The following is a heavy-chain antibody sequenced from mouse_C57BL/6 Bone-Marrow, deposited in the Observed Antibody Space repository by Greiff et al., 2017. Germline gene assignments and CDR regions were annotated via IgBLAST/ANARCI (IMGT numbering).Heavy chain of an antibody. CDR3: ASRGYDYDGAMDY. CDR1: GFSLTSYV. J-gene: IGHJ4*01. D-gene: IGHD2-4*01. CDR2: IWGVGST. V-gene: IGHV2-6*01. Sequence: VQLQQSGPGLVAPSQSLSITCTVSGFSLTSYVVDWVRQSPGKGLEWLGVIWGVGSTNYNSALNSRLSISKDNSKSQVFLKMNSLQTDDTAMYYCASRGYDYDGAMDYWGQGTSVTVSS.